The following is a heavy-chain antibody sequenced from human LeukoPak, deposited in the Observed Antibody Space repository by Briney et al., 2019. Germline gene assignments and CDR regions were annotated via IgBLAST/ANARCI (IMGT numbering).Heavy chain of an antibody. D-gene: IGHD3-22*01. CDR3: ARDVYSSGYYHFDY. CDR1: GFTFSSCW. Sequence: GGSLRLSCAASGFTFSSCWMHWVRQAPGKGLVWVSRINSDGSSTSYADSVKGRFTISRDNAKNTLYLQMNSLRAEDTAVYYCARDVYSSGYYHFDYWGQGTLVTVSS. J-gene: IGHJ4*02. V-gene: IGHV3-74*01. CDR2: INSDGSST.